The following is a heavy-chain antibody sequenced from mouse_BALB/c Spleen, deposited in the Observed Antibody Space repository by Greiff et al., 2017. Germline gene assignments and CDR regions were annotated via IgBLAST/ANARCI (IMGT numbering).Heavy chain of an antibody. D-gene: IGHD1-1*01. CDR1: GYTFTSYV. CDR3: ARRTVVDYFDY. J-gene: IGHJ2*01. CDR2: INPYNDGT. V-gene: IGHV1-14*01. Sequence: EVQGVESGPELVKPGASVKMSCKASGYTFTSYVMHWVKQKPGQGLEWIGYINPYNDGTKYNEKFKGKATLTSDKSSSTAYMELSSLTSEDSAVYYCARRTVVDYFDYWGQGTTLTVSS.